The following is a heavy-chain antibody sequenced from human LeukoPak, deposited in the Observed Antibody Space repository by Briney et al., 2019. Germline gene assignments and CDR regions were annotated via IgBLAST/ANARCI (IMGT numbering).Heavy chain of an antibody. CDR1: GYTFTSYG. CDR2: IGAYNGNT. Sequence: PWASVKVSCKASGYTFTSYGISWVRQAPGQGLEWMGWIGAYNGNTNYAQKLQGRVTMTTDTSTSTAYMELRSLRSDDTAVYYCARERAKASGSYLYYYYYYYMDVRGKGTTVTISS. J-gene: IGHJ6*03. CDR3: ARERAKASGSYLYYYYYYYMDV. V-gene: IGHV1-18*01. D-gene: IGHD1-26*01.